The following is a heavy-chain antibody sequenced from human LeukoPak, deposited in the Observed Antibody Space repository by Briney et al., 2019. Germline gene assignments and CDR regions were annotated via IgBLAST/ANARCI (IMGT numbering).Heavy chain of an antibody. V-gene: IGHV3-23*01. D-gene: IGHD3-22*01. CDR3: AKDSGITMIVVVITHDAFDI. Sequence: GGSLRLSCAASGFTFSSYAMSWVRQAPGKGLEWVSAISGSGGSTYYADSVKGRFTISRDNSKNTLYLQMNSLRAEDTAVYYCAKDSGITMIVVVITHDAFDIWGQGTMVTVSS. J-gene: IGHJ3*02. CDR2: ISGSGGST. CDR1: GFTFSSYA.